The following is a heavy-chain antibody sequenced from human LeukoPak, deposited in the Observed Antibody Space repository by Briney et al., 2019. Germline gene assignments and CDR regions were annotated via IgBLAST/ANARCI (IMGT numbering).Heavy chain of an antibody. CDR3: ARATDPFGVVIMGY. CDR1: GFTFSSYA. CDR2: ISYDGSNK. Sequence: GGSLRLSCAASGFTFSSYAMHWVRQAPGRGLEWVAVISYDGSNKYYADSVKGRFTISRDNSKNTLYLQMNSLRAGDTAVYYCARATDPFGVVIMGYWGQGTLVTVSS. D-gene: IGHD3-3*01. J-gene: IGHJ4*02. V-gene: IGHV3-30-3*01.